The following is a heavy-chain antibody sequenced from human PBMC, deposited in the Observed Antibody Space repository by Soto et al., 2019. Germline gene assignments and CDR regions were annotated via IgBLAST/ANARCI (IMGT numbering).Heavy chain of an antibody. CDR1: GGSISSGDYY. J-gene: IGHJ4*02. D-gene: IGHD5-18*01. Sequence: PSETLSLTCTVSGGSISSGDYYWSWIRQPPGKGLEWIGYIYYSGSTNYNPSLKSRVTISVDTSKNQFSLKLSSVTAADTAVYYCARCGYSYGSEFDYWGQGTLVTVSS. V-gene: IGHV4-61*08. CDR3: ARCGYSYGSEFDY. CDR2: IYYSGST.